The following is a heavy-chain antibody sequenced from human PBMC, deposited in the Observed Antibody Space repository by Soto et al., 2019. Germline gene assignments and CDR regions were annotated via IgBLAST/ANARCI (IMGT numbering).Heavy chain of an antibody. CDR3: ARDSRTGTFRCYYGMDV. Sequence: PETLSLTCTVSGGSISSYYWSWIRQPPGKGLEWIGYIYYSGSTNYNPSLKSRVTISVDTSKNQFSLKLSSVTAADTAVYYCARDSRTGTFRCYYGMDVWGQGTTVTVSS. V-gene: IGHV4-59*12. CDR2: IYYSGST. J-gene: IGHJ6*02. CDR1: GGSISSYY. D-gene: IGHD1-1*01.